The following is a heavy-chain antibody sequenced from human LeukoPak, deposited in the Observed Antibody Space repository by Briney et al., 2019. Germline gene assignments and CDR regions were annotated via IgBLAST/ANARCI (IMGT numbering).Heavy chain of an antibody. CDR1: GFTFSSYG. Sequence: GGSLRLSCAASGFTFSSYGMHWVRQAPGKGLEWVAYIQYDGSNEQYADSVKGRFTISRDNSKNTLYLQMNSLRAEDTAVYYCARDTNYDILTGYYFYFDYWGQGTLVTVSS. J-gene: IGHJ4*02. D-gene: IGHD3-9*01. CDR2: IQYDGSNE. CDR3: ARDTNYDILTGYYFYFDY. V-gene: IGHV3-30*02.